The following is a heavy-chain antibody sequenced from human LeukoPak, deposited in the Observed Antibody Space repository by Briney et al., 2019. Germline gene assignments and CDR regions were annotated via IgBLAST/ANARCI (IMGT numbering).Heavy chain of an antibody. CDR3: ARLWGDVTIFDY. V-gene: IGHV3-7*02. D-gene: IGHD3-3*01. Sequence: PGGSLRLSCAASGFTFSAFWMSWVRQAPGEGLEWVANIKQDGSVKYYVDSVKGRFTVSRDNAKNSLYLQTNSLRAEDTAVYYCARLWGDVTIFDYWGQGALVTVSS. CDR1: GFTFSAFW. CDR2: IKQDGSVK. J-gene: IGHJ4*02.